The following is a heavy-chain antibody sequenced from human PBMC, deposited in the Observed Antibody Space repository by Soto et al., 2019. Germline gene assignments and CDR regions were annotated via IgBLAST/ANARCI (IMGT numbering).Heavy chain of an antibody. CDR1: GFTFSSYA. CDR3: AKTRRGIAAAGVYYYFYGMDV. Sequence: GGSLRLSCAASGFTFSSYAMHWVRQAPGKGLEWVAVISYDGNNKYYADSVKGRFTISRDNSKNTLYLQMNSLRAEDTALYYCAKTRRGIAAAGVYYYFYGMDVWGQGTTVTVSS. J-gene: IGHJ6*02. V-gene: IGHV3-30*18. CDR2: ISYDGNNK. D-gene: IGHD6-13*01.